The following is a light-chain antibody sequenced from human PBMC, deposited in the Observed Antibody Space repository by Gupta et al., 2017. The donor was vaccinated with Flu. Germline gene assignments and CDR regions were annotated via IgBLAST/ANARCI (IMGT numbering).Light chain of an antibody. CDR2: EVS. CDR1: STDVGASNR. J-gene: IGLJ1*01. Sequence: QSAPTQPRSVSGSPGQSVTISCTGSSTDVGASNRVSWYQQRPGKAPKLILYEVSARPSGVPDRFSGSKSGNTASLSISGLQADDEADYYCSSHAGIVTWVFGTGTTVTVL. CDR3: SSHAGIVTWV. V-gene: IGLV2-11*01.